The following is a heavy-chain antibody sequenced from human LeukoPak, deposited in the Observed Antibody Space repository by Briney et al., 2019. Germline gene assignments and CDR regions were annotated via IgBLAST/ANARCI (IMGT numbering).Heavy chain of an antibody. V-gene: IGHV4-59*01. Sequence: PSETLSLTCTVSGGSISSYYWNWIRQPPGNGLEWIGYIYYNGSTIYNPSLKSRVTMSVDTSKNQFSLKLRSVTAADTAVYYCARGGTRHYDPLTGYRSIPDFDYWGQGTLVTVSS. D-gene: IGHD3-9*01. CDR3: ARGGTRHYDPLTGYRSIPDFDY. CDR2: IYYNGST. CDR1: GGSISSYY. J-gene: IGHJ4*02.